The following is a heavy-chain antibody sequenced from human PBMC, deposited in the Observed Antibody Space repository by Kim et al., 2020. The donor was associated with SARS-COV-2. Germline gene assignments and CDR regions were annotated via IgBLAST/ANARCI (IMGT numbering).Heavy chain of an antibody. J-gene: IGHJ4*02. CDR2: INPNSGGT. CDR3: ARGGETYCTNGVCYQY. V-gene: IGHV1-2*06. Sequence: ASVKVSCKASGYTFTGYYMHWVRQAPGQGLEWMGRINPNSGGTNYAQKFQGRVTMTRDTSISTAYMELSRLRSDDTAVYYCARGGETYCTNGVCYQYWGQGTLVTVSS. CDR1: GYTFTGYY. D-gene: IGHD2-8*01.